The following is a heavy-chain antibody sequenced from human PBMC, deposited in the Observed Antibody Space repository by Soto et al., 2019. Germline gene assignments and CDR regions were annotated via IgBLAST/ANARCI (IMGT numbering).Heavy chain of an antibody. Sequence: GWSLRLSCAVSGFNVMSYWMSWVRQAPGKGLEWVASIKEDGSEIYYLHSVRGRFSISRDSAGNALHLTMNYLSAEDTGAYFCARDIGFDYVNWGQGTLVTVSS. CDR3: ARDIGFDYVN. CDR1: GFNVMSYW. V-gene: IGHV3-7*01. J-gene: IGHJ4*02. D-gene: IGHD3-16*01. CDR2: IKEDGSEI.